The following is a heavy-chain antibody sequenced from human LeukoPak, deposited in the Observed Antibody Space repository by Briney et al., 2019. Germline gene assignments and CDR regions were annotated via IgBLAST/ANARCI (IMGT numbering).Heavy chain of an antibody. J-gene: IGHJ6*02. CDR1: GFTFSSYA. D-gene: IGHD2-2*01. CDR3: AKDPRDCSSTSCYYYYYYGMDV. Sequence: GGSLRLSCAASGFTFSSYAMSRVRQAPGKGLEWVSVISGSGGSTYYADSVKGRFTISRDNSKNTLYLQMNSLRAEDTAVYYCAKDPRDCSSTSCYYYYYYGMDVWGQGTTVTVSS. CDR2: ISGSGGST. V-gene: IGHV3-23*01.